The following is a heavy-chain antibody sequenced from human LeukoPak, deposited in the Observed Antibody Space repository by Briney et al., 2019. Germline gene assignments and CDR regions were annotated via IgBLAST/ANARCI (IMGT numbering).Heavy chain of an antibody. CDR1: GGSISSGSYY. CDR3: ARYSAAAGMDY. D-gene: IGHD6-13*01. J-gene: IGHJ4*02. CDR2: IYTSGST. Sequence: PSETLSLTCTVSGGSISSGSYYWSWIRQPAGKVLEWIGRIYTSGSTNYNPSLKSRVTISVDTSKNQFSLKLSSVTAADTAVYYCARYSAAAGMDYWGQGTLVTVSS. V-gene: IGHV4-61*02.